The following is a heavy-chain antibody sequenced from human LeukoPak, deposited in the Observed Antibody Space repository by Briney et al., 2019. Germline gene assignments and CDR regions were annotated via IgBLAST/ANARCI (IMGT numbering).Heavy chain of an antibody. CDR1: GFTFSSYG. Sequence: GGSLRLSCAASGFTFSSYGMHRVRQAPGKGLEWVAVIWYDGSNKYYADSVKGRFTISRDNSKNTLYLQMNSLRAEDTAVYYCARKYGSGSPLDYWGQGTLVTVSS. V-gene: IGHV3-33*01. CDR3: ARKYGSGSPLDY. CDR2: IWYDGSNK. D-gene: IGHD3-10*01. J-gene: IGHJ4*02.